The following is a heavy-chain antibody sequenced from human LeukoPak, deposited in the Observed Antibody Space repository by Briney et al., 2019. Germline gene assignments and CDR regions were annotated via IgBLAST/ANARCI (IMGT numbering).Heavy chain of an antibody. Sequence: GGSLRLSCAVSGFTSSSYWMSRVRQAPGKGREWVANIKQDGSEKYYVDSVKGRFTISRDNAKNSLYLQINSLRAEDTAVYYCARAPYCIGGSCRFDYWGQGTLVTVSS. CDR1: GFTSSSYW. J-gene: IGHJ4*02. V-gene: IGHV3-7*03. CDR2: IKQDGSEK. CDR3: ARAPYCIGGSCRFDY. D-gene: IGHD2-15*01.